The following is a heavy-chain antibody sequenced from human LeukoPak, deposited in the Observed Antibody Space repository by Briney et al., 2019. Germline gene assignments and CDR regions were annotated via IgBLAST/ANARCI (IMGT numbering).Heavy chain of an antibody. CDR2: IRYDGSYQ. D-gene: IGHD3-22*01. CDR3: ATPKADYYPFDY. Sequence: PGGSLRLSWAASGFTFSTYDMHWVRQAPGKGLEWLAFIRYDGSYQYYADSVNGRFTISRDNSKNTLYLQMNSLRPEDTAVYYCATPKADYYPFDYWGQGTLVTVSS. J-gene: IGHJ4*02. V-gene: IGHV3-30*02. CDR1: GFTFSTYD.